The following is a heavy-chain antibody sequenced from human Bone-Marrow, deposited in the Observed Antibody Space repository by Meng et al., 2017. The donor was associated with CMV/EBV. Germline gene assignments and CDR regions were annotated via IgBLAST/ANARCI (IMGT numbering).Heavy chain of an antibody. Sequence: ASVKVSCKTSGYTFTNYGFSWVRQAPGQGLEWMGWISAYNGNANYAQRLQGRATMTTDTSTSTAYMELRSLRSDDTAVYYCARETTIFVVVNLDVWGQGTTVTVSS. J-gene: IGHJ6*02. CDR2: ISAYNGNA. V-gene: IGHV1-18*01. D-gene: IGHD3-3*01. CDR1: GYTFTNYG. CDR3: ARETTIFVVVNLDV.